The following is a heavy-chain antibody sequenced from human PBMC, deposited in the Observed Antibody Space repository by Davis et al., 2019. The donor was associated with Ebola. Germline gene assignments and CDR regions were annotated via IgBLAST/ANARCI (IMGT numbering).Heavy chain of an antibody. CDR2: IYYSGST. D-gene: IGHD4-23*01. J-gene: IGHJ6*02. Sequence: MPSETLSLTCTVSGGSISSGGYYWSWIRQHPGKGLEWIGYIYYSGSTYYNPSLKRRVTISVDTSKNQFSLKLSSVTAADTAVYYCARHKADDYGGPPRYYYYYGMDVWGQGTTVTVSS. CDR3: ARHKADDYGGPPRYYYYYGMDV. V-gene: IGHV4-31*03. CDR1: GGSISSGGYY.